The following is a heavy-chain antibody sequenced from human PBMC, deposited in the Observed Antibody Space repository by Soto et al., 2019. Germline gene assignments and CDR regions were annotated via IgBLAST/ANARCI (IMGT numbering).Heavy chain of an antibody. J-gene: IGHJ4*02. D-gene: IGHD2-8*01. V-gene: IGHV4-59*01. CDR2: IHYSGTT. CDR3: ARYNSYAIDY. CDR1: GASISSYY. Sequence: SETLSLTCTVSGASISSYYWSWIRQPPGKGLEWIANIHYSGTTNYNPSLASRVTLSVDTSKNQFSLKMTSVTAADRAMYFCARYNSYAIDYWGRGTLVTVSS.